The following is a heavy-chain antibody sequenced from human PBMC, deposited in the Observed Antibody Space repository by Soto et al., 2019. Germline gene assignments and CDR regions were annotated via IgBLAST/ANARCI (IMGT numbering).Heavy chain of an antibody. CDR3: AKDLSGYSSSWYYFDY. CDR1: GFTFSSYG. D-gene: IGHD6-13*01. J-gene: IGHJ4*02. V-gene: IGHV3-30*18. CDR2: ISYDGSNK. Sequence: GGSLRLSCAASGFTFSSYGMHWVRQAPGEGLEWVAVISYDGSNKYYADSVKGRFTISRDNSKNTLYLQMNSLRAEDTAVYYCAKDLSGYSSSWYYFDYWGQGTLVTVSS.